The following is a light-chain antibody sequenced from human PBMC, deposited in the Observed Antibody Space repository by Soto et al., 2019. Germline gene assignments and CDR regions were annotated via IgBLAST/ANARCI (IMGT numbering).Light chain of an antibody. Sequence: IVLTQSPAIMSLSPGESASLSCRASQSVSDYLAWYQQKPGQAPRLVIFDASNRASGMPERFSGSGSGTDFTLTIARLEPEDFAVYYCQEYDGAPITFGLGTRLEIK. CDR1: QSVSDY. V-gene: IGKV3-11*01. CDR2: DAS. CDR3: QEYDGAPIT. J-gene: IGKJ5*01.